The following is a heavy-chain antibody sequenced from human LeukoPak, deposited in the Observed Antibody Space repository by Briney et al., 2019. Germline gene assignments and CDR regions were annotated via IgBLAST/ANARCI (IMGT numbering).Heavy chain of an antibody. CDR2: INPSGGST. V-gene: IGHV1-46*01. Sequence: ASVKVSCKASGYTFTSYYMHWVRQAPGQGLEWMGIINPSGGSTSYAQKFQGRVTMTRDTSTSTVYMEPSSLRSEDTAVYYCARGHLADSIIAVAGLDYWGQGTLVTVSS. D-gene: IGHD6-19*01. J-gene: IGHJ4*02. CDR3: ARGHLADSIIAVAGLDY. CDR1: GYTFTSYY.